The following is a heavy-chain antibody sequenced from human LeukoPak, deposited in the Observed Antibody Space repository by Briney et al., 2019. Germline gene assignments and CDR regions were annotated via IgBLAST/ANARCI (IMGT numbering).Heavy chain of an antibody. V-gene: IGHV3-30-3*01. CDR3: ARTAVAANTFDY. D-gene: IGHD6-19*01. J-gene: IGHJ4*02. Sequence: GGSLRLSCAASGFIFSSYAMHWVRQAPGKGLEWVAVISYDGSNKYYADSVKGRFTISRDNSKNTLYLEMNRLKAEDTAVFYCARTAVAANTFDYWGQGTLVTVSS. CDR2: ISYDGSNK. CDR1: GFIFSSYA.